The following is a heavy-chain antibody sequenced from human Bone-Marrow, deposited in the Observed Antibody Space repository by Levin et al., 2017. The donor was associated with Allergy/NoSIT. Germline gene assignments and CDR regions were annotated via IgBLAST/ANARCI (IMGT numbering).Heavy chain of an antibody. CDR1: GGSISSGGYS. CDR2: IYHSGST. J-gene: IGHJ4*02. V-gene: IGHV4-30-2*01. D-gene: IGHD3-10*01. CDR3: ARSAFGSQIDY. Sequence: SETLSLTCAVSGGSISSGGYSWSWIRQPPGKGLEWIGYIYHSGSTYYNPSLKSRVTISVDRSKNQFSLKLSSVTAADTAVYYCARSAFGSQIDYWGQGTLVTVSS.